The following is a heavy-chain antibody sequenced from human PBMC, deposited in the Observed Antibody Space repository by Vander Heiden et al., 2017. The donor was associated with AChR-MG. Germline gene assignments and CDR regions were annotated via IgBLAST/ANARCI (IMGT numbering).Heavy chain of an antibody. CDR1: GFTFSGYW. J-gene: IGHJ4*02. Sequence: EVQLVESGGGLVQPGGSLRLSCAASGFTFSGYWMSWVRQAPGKGLEWVANIKQDGSEKYYVDSVKGRFTISRDNAKNSLYLQMNSLRAEDTAVYYCARDLYYDSSGYYYNYWGQGTLVTVSS. D-gene: IGHD3-22*01. CDR2: IKQDGSEK. V-gene: IGHV3-7*01. CDR3: ARDLYYDSSGYYYNY.